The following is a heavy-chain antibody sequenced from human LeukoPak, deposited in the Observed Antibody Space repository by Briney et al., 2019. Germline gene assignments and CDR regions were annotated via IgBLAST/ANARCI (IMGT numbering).Heavy chain of an antibody. J-gene: IGHJ5*02. CDR1: GGSIISIYVY. D-gene: IGHD3-16*01. CDR3: ARHDHDSAGTNWFDP. CDR2: IYYTGNT. V-gene: IGHV4-39*01. Sequence: SETLSLTCSVSGGSIISIYVYWGWIRQPQGKGLEWIATIYYTGNTYYNPSLRSRVTISVDASKNQFSLKLISVTAADTAVYFCARHDHDSAGTNWFDPWGQGTLVTVSS.